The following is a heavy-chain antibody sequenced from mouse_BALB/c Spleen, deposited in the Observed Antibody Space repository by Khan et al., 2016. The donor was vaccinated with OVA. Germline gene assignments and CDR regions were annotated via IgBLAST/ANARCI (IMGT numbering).Heavy chain of an antibody. V-gene: IGHV2-6-7*01. CDR1: GFSLTGYG. D-gene: IGHD1-1*01. J-gene: IGHJ4*01. CDR3: ASAYYYGRVMDY. CDR2: IWGDGST. Sequence: QVQLKESGPGLVAPSQSLSITCTVSGFSLTGYGVNWVRQPPGKGLEWLGMIWGDGSTDYNSPLKSRLSISKDNSKSQVFLKMNSLQTDDTARYYCASAYYYGRVMDYWGQGTSVTVSS.